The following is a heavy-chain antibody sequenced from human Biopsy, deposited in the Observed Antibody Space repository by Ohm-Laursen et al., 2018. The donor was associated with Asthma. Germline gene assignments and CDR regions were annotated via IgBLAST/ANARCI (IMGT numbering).Heavy chain of an antibody. Sequence: SLRLSCTASGFSFSNFAIHWVRQAPGKGLEWVGGISKDASTQDYADSVKGRFTMARDNSKNTLDLQMNSLRAEDTAVYYCAKERYYDFWSGYPIWGQGTMVTVSS. J-gene: IGHJ3*02. CDR3: AKERYYDFWSGYPI. V-gene: IGHV3-30*18. D-gene: IGHD3-3*01. CDR2: ISKDASTQ. CDR1: GFSFSNFA.